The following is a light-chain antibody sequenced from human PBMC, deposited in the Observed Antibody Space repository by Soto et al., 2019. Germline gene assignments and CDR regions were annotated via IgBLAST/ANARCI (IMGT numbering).Light chain of an antibody. Sequence: QSALTQPASVSGSPGQSITISCTGTSSDVGGYNYVSWYQQHPGKAPKLMIYDVSNRPSGVSNRFSGSKSGNTASLTISGLQAEDEADYYCSSYTSSSTTPLVFGGGTKVTVL. CDR1: SSDVGGYNY. J-gene: IGLJ3*02. CDR2: DVS. CDR3: SSYTSSSTTPLV. V-gene: IGLV2-14*01.